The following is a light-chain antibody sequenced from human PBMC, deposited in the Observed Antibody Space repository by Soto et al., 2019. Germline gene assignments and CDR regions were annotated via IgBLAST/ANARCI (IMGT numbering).Light chain of an antibody. J-gene: IGKJ4*01. CDR3: QQYNSYSPLT. V-gene: IGKV3D-15*03. Sequence: EIVMTQSPATLSLSPGERATLSCRASQSVSSYLAWYQQKPGQAPRLLIYDASNRATGIPARFSGSGSGTEFTLTISFLQPDDFATYYCQQYNSYSPLTFGGGTKVDI. CDR1: QSVSSY. CDR2: DAS.